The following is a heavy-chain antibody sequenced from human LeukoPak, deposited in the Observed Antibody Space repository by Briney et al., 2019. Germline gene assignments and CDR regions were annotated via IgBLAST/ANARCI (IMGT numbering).Heavy chain of an antibody. J-gene: IGHJ5*02. V-gene: IGHV1-18*01. CDR3: ARDQGMVRGVISWFDP. CDR2: ISAYNGNT. Sequence: ASVKVSSKASGYTFTSYGISWVRQAPGQGLEWMGWISAYNGNTNYAQKLQGRVTMTTDTSTSTAYMELRSLRSDDTAVYYCARDQGMVRGVISWFDPWGQGTLVTVSS. CDR1: GYTFTSYG. D-gene: IGHD3-10*01.